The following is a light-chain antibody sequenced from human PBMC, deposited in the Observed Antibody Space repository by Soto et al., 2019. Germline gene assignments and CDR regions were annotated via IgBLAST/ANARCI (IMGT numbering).Light chain of an antibody. J-gene: IGKJ1*01. Sequence: EIVWTQSPGTLSLSPGERATLSCRASQSVSNNYLAWYQQKPGQAPRLLIYGASNRATGIPDRLSGSGSGTDFTLTISRMEPEDFAVHYCQQYGSSGTFGQGTKVDIK. CDR2: GAS. CDR1: QSVSNNY. CDR3: QQYGSSGT. V-gene: IGKV3-20*01.